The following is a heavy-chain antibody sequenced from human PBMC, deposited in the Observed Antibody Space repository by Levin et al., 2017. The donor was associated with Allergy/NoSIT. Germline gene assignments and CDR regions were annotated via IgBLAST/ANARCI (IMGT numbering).Heavy chain of an antibody. V-gene: IGHV3-30*18. Sequence: GGSLRLSCAASRFTFSRYGMHWVRQAPGKGLEWLAVISYDGNSKYYADSVKGRFTISRDNSKNTLYLQMSSLRADDTAVFYCAKDYSAVAFTSGWYRISYGMDVWGQGTTVTVSS. CDR3: AKDYSAVAFTSGWYRISYGMDV. J-gene: IGHJ6*02. CDR1: RFTFSRYG. D-gene: IGHD6-19*01. CDR2: ISYDGNSK.